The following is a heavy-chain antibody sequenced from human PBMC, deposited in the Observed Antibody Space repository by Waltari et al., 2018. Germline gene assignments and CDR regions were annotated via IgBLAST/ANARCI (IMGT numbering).Heavy chain of an antibody. Sequence: QVQLQESGPGLVKPSEPLSLTCNVSGGSMSNYYWSWIRQPPGEGLEWIGYIYYSGTTNYNPSLKSRVTMSVDTSKNQFSLKLTSVTAADTAVYYCARGSGRQLTYWGQGTLVTVSS. J-gene: IGHJ4*02. D-gene: IGHD6-13*01. CDR1: GGSMSNYY. CDR2: IYYSGTT. V-gene: IGHV4-59*01. CDR3: ARGSGRQLTY.